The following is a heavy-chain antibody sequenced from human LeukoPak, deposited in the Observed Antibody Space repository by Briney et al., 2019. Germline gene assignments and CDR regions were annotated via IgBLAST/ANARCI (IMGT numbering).Heavy chain of an antibody. V-gene: IGHV4-39*01. CDR2: IYYSGST. J-gene: IGHJ4*02. Sequence: AETLSRASTVSGGSISSSSYYWGWIRQPPGKGLEWIGSIYYSGSTYYNPSLKSQVTISVDTSKNQFSLKLSSVTAADTAVYYCASAGAAAGSVDYWGQGTLVAHSS. CDR3: ASAGAAAGSVDY. D-gene: IGHD6-13*01. CDR1: GGSISSSSYY.